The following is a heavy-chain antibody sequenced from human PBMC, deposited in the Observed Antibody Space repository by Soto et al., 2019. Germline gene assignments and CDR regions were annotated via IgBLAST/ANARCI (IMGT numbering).Heavy chain of an antibody. D-gene: IGHD4-17*01. CDR1: GGSISSGGYY. V-gene: IGHV4-31*03. CDR3: ARDSGDYYFDY. CDR2: IYCSGSN. J-gene: IGHJ4*02. Sequence: QVQLQESGPGLVKPSQTLSLTCTVSGGSISSGGYYWSWIRQHTGKGLEWIGYIYCSGSNYSNPYLKSRVTIAVATSKNPFSLKLSSVTAADTAVYYCARDSGDYYFDYWGQGTLVTVSS.